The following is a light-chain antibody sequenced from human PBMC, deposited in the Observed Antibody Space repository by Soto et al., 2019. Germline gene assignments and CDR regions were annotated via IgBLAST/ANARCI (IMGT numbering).Light chain of an antibody. Sequence: DIQLTQSPSFLSASIGDRVTITCRASQGISRYLAWYQQKPGKAPKLLIYAADTLESGVPSRFSGSGAETDFTLTISSLQPEDFATYYCQQFKSYPRTFGQGTKVEIK. CDR1: QGISRY. J-gene: IGKJ1*01. V-gene: IGKV1-9*01. CDR2: AAD. CDR3: QQFKSYPRT.